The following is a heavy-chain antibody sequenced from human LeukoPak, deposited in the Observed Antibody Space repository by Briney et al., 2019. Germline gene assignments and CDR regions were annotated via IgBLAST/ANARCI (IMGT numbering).Heavy chain of an antibody. CDR2: IYYTGST. V-gene: IGHV4-59*01. J-gene: IGHJ4*02. D-gene: IGHD5-18*01. CDR1: GGSISSYY. Sequence: SETPCLTCTVSGGSISSYYWSWIRQPPGKGLEWIGFIYYTGSTNYNPSLKSRVTISVDTSKNQFSLKLNSVTAADTAVYYCARAGYNYANRYYFDYWGEGTRVPVSS. CDR3: ARAGYNYANRYYFDY.